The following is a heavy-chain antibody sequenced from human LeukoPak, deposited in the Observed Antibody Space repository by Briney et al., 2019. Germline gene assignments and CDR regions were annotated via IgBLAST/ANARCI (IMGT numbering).Heavy chain of an antibody. Sequence: PGGSLRLSCAASGFTFSRYAMSWVRQAPGKGLEWVSSISGDRSTTYYADSVKGRFTISRDNSKNTLYLQMNSLRAEDTAVYYCARDSTGIAAAGSFDYWGQGTLVTVSS. J-gene: IGHJ4*02. CDR3: ARDSTGIAAAGSFDY. D-gene: IGHD6-13*01. CDR2: ISGDRSTT. CDR1: GFTFSRYA. V-gene: IGHV3-23*01.